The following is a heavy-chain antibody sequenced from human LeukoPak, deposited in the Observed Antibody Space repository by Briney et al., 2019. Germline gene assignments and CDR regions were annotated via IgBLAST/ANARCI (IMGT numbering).Heavy chain of an antibody. CDR1: GLTFSNHW. D-gene: IGHD5-18*01. CDR3: ARVGYSYGYSLDY. Sequence: GGSLRLSCAASGLTFSNHWMHWVRQAPGKGLVWVSRIDGDGSGTSYADSVKGRFTISRDNAKNTSYLQMDSLRAEDSAVYYCARVGYSYGYSLDYWGQGTLVTVSS. V-gene: IGHV3-74*01. CDR2: IDGDGSGT. J-gene: IGHJ4*02.